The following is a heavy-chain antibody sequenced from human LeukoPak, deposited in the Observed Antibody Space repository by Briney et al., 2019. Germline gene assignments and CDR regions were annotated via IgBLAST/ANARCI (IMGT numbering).Heavy chain of an antibody. CDR1: GFTFDDYA. J-gene: IGHJ4*02. D-gene: IGHD3-10*01. Sequence: GRSLRLSCAASGFTFDDYAMHWVRHAPGKGLEWVSGISWNSGSIGYADSVKGRFTISRDNAKNSLYLQMNSLRAEDTALYYCAKDTSFGELLYSYFDYWGQGTLVTVSS. CDR2: ISWNSGSI. CDR3: AKDTSFGELLYSYFDY. V-gene: IGHV3-9*01.